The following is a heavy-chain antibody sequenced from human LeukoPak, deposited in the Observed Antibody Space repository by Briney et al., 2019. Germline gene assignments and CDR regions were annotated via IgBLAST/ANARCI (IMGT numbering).Heavy chain of an antibody. CDR1: GGSISSYY. J-gene: IGHJ5*02. D-gene: IGHD5-18*01. CDR3: ARAGYNYGNNWFDP. CDR2: IYYSGST. Sequence: SETLSLTCTVSGGSISSYYWSWVRQPPGKGLEWIGYIYYSGSTNYNPSLKSRVTISVDTSKNQFSLKLSSVTAADTAVYYCARAGYNYGNNWFDPWGQGTLVTVSS. V-gene: IGHV4-59*01.